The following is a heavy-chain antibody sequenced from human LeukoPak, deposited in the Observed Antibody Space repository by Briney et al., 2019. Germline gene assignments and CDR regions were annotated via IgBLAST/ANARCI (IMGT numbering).Heavy chain of an antibody. D-gene: IGHD6-25*01. CDR2: INSSGSTT. V-gene: IGHV3-48*03. CDR1: GFTFSSYE. J-gene: IGHJ6*03. CDR3: ARDGTPNYSSGWVYMDV. Sequence: PGGSLRPSCAASGFTFSSYEMNWVRQAPGKGLEWVSYINSSGSTTHYADSLKGRFTLSRDNAKNSLYLQMNSLRAEDTAVYYCARDGTPNYSSGWVYMDVWGKGTTVTISS.